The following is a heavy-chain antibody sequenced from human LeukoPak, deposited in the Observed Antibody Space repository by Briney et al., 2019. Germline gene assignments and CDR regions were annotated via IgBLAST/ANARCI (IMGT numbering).Heavy chain of an antibody. CDR3: AKAITMVRGVTSVPPFFDY. V-gene: IGHV1-69*13. D-gene: IGHD3-10*01. CDR2: IIPIFGTT. CDR1: GGTFSSYA. Sequence: ASVKVSCKASGGTFSSYAISWVRQAPGQGLEWMGGIIPIFGTTNYAQKFQGRVTITADESTSTAYLELSSLRSEDTAVYYCAKAITMVRGVTSVPPFFDYWGQGTLVTVSS. J-gene: IGHJ4*02.